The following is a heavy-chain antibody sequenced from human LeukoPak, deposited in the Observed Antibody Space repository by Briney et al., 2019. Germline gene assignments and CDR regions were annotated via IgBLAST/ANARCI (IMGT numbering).Heavy chain of an antibody. V-gene: IGHV4-4*07. D-gene: IGHD2-2*02. CDR3: ARDQRVNVLPTAVLYNWCDL. J-gene: IGHJ5*02. Sequence: SETLSLTCTVSGGSISSYYWSCIRQPAGHGLKCIRRIYSSGKADYNPSLKRRVTMSVGTSKNHFSLNLSSVTAADTAVYYCARDQRVNVLPTAVLYNWCDLWGQGTLVTDSS. CDR1: GGSISSYY. CDR2: IYSSGKA.